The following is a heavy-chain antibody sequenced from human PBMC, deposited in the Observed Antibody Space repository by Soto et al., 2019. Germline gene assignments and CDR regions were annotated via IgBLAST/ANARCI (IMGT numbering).Heavy chain of an antibody. V-gene: IGHV4-59*01. CDR3: ARLHGTSVLDGFDL. D-gene: IGHD6-6*01. J-gene: IGHJ3*01. CDR1: GGSINSFY. CDR2: ISDIVRT. Sequence: PSETLSLTCSVSGGSINSFYWSWIRRAPGKGLEWIGYISDIVRTDYNPSLKSRITISLDTSKDQISLNLRSVTAADTALYFCARLHGTSVLDGFDLWGPGTTVTVSS.